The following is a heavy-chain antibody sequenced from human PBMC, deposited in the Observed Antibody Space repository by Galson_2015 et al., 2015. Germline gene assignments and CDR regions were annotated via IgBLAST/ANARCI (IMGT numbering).Heavy chain of an antibody. V-gene: IGHV1-69*01. CDR2: IIPIFGTA. Sequence: IIPIFGTANYAQKFQGRVTITADESTSTAYMELSSLRSEDTAVYYCAREGCSGGSCYSFAFDIWGQGTMVTVSS. CDR3: AREGCSGGSCYSFAFDI. J-gene: IGHJ3*02. D-gene: IGHD2-15*01.